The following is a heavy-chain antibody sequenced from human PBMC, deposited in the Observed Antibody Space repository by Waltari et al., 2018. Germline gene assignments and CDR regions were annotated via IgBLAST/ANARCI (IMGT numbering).Heavy chain of an antibody. Sequence: QVQLQQWGAGLLKPSETLSLTCAVYGGSFSGYYWSWIRQPQGKGLECIGEINHSGSTNYNPSRKSRVTISVDTSKNQFSLKLSSVTASDTAVYYCASHYYDSSGYTWGQGTLVTVSS. CDR1: GGSFSGYY. CDR3: ASHYYDSSGYT. V-gene: IGHV4-34*01. CDR2: INHSGST. D-gene: IGHD3-22*01. J-gene: IGHJ5*02.